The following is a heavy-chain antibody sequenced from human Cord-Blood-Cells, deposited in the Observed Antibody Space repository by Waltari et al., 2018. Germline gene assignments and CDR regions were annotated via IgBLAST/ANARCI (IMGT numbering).Heavy chain of an antibody. J-gene: IGHJ4*02. CDR1: GGSFSGYS. V-gene: IGHV4-34*01. CDR2: ITHSGGT. CDR3: ARLYYFDY. Sequence: QVQLQQWGAGLLKPSETLSLTCAVYGGSFSGYSWSWIRQPPGKGLEWIGEITHSGGTNDNPSLKSRVTISVDTAKNQFSLKLSSVTAADTAGYYCARLYYFDYWGQGTLVTVSS.